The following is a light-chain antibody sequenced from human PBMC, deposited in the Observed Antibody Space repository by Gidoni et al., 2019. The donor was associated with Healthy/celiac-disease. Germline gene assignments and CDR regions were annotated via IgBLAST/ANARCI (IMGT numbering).Light chain of an antibody. CDR2: EVS. CDR3: SSYTSSSTWV. J-gene: IGLJ3*02. V-gene: IGLV2-14*01. CDR1: SSDVGGHNY. Sequence: QSALTQPASVSGSPGQSITISCTGTSSDVGGHNYVSWYQQHPGKAPKLMIYEVSNRPSGVSKRFSGSKSGNTASLTISGLQAEDEADYYCSSYTSSSTWVFGGGTKLTVL.